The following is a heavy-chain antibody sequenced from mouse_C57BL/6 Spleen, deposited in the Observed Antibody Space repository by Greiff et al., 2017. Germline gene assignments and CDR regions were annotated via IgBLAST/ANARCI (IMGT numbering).Heavy chain of an antibody. CDR1: GYTFTSYG. CDR2: IYPRSGNT. D-gene: IGHD1-1*01. Sequence: QVQLQQSGAELARPGASVKLSCKASGYTFTSYGISWVKQRTGQGLEWIGEIYPRSGNTYYNEKFKGKATLTADKSSSTAYMELCSLTSEDSAVYFCARHVSYYGSSGGYFDVWGTGTTVTVSS. CDR3: ARHVSYYGSSGGYFDV. V-gene: IGHV1-81*01. J-gene: IGHJ1*03.